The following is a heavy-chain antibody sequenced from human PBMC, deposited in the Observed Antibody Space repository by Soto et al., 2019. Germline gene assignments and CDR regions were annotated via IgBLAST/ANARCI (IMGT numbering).Heavy chain of an antibody. CDR2: ISSSSSYT. V-gene: IGHV3-11*05. Sequence: SLRLSCAASGFTFSDYYMSWIRQAPGKGLEWVSYISSSSSYTNYADSVKGRFTISRDNAKNSLYLQMNSLRAEDTAVYYCARDDSSSWHEDTIDYGMDVWGQGTTVTVSS. D-gene: IGHD6-13*01. CDR3: ARDDSSSWHEDTIDYGMDV. CDR1: GFTFSDYY. J-gene: IGHJ6*02.